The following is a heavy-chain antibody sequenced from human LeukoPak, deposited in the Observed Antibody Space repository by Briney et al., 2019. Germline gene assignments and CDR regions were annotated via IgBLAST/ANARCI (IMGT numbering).Heavy chain of an antibody. CDR1: GGSISSYY. V-gene: IGHV4-59*01. CDR3: ARGGLISDYYDSSGARTKFDY. J-gene: IGHJ4*02. Sequence: SETLSFTCTVSGGSISSYYWNWIRQPPGKRLEWIGFIYYSGGTNYNPSLKSRVTMSVDTSKNQFSLKLRSVTAADTAVYYCARGGLISDYYDSSGARTKFDYWGQGTLVTVSS. D-gene: IGHD3-22*01. CDR2: IYYSGGT.